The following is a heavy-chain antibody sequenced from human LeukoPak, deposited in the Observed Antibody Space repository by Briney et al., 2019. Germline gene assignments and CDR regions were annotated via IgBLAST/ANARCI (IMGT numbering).Heavy chain of an antibody. CDR3: ARGTGRYCSSTSCWDYFDY. Sequence: GGSLRLSCAASGFTFSSYWMSWVRQAPGKGLEWVANIKQDGSEKYYVDSVKGRFTISRDNAKNSLYLQMNSLRAEDTAVYYCARGTGRYCSSTSCWDYFDYWGQGALVTVSS. J-gene: IGHJ4*02. CDR2: IKQDGSEK. CDR1: GFTFSSYW. V-gene: IGHV3-7*01. D-gene: IGHD2-2*01.